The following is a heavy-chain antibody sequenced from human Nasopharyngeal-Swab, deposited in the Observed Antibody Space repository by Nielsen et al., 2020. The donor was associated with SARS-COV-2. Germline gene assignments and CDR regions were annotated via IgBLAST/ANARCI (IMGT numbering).Heavy chain of an antibody. CDR2: INPNSGGT. D-gene: IGHD2-21*02. J-gene: IGHJ6*02. V-gene: IGHV1-2*02. Sequence: ASVKVSCKASGYTFTGYYMHWVRQAPGQGLEWMGWINPNSGGTNYAQKFQGRVTMTRDTSISTAYMELSRLRSDDTAVYYCAREGSPHGGGGDCDVWGQGTTVTVSS. CDR1: GYTFTGYY. CDR3: AREGSPHGGGGDCDV.